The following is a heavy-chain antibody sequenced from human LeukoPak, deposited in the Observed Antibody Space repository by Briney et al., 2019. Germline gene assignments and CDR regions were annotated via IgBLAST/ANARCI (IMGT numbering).Heavy chain of an antibody. V-gene: IGHV4-61*01. CDR3: ARGRSYGFDFDS. D-gene: IGHD5-18*01. CDR1: GVSINTCCYY. Sequence: SETLSLTCDVSGVSINTCCYYWTWIRQPPGKGLEWIGYKYYSGSTRYNSSLRSRLTISLDSSKNQFSLRLTSVTAADTAVYYCARGRSYGFDFDSRGPGTLVIVSS. CDR2: KYYSGST. J-gene: IGHJ4*02.